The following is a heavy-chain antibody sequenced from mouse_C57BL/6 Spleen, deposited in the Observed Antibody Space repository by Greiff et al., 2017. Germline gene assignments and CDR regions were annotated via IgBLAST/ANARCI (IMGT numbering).Heavy chain of an antibody. J-gene: IGHJ4*01. D-gene: IGHD3-3*01. CDR3: ARGWAYYAMDY. CDR1: GYTFTSYW. CDR2: IDPSDSET. V-gene: IGHV1-52*01. Sequence: QVQLQQSGAELVRPGSSVKLSCKASGYTFTSYWMHWVKQRPIQGLEWIGNIDPSDSETHYNQKFKDKATLTVDKSSSTAYMQLSSLTSEDSAVYYCARGWAYYAMDYWGQGTSVTVSS.